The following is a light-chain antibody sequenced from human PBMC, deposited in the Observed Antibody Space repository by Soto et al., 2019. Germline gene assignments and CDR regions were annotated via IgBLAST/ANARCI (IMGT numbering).Light chain of an antibody. V-gene: IGKV1-5*01. CDR1: QSISSW. J-gene: IGKJ1*01. CDR2: DAS. Sequence: DIQMTQSPSTLSASVGDRVTITCRASQSISSWLAWYQQKPGKAPKVLIYDASSLESGVPSRFSGSGSGTEFTLIISSLQPGDFATYYCLQYNTYSWTFGQGTKVDIK. CDR3: LQYNTYSWT.